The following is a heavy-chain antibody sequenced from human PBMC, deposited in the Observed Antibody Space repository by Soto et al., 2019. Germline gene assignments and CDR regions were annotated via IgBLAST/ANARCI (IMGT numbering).Heavy chain of an antibody. CDR2: ISGSGDGT. Sequence: PGGSLRLSCAASGFTVNSHVMSWVRQAPGKGLEWVSSISGSGDGTYYGDSVKGRFTISRDSSSSTVYLEMKNLRGEDTAVYFCTRSRGFGGMDVWGQGTTVTVSS. D-gene: IGHD3-22*01. J-gene: IGHJ6*02. CDR3: TRSRGFGGMDV. V-gene: IGHV3-23*01. CDR1: GFTVNSHV.